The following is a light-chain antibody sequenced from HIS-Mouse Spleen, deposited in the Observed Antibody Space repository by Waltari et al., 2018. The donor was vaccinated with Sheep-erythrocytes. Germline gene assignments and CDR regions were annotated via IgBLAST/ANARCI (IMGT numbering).Light chain of an antibody. CDR3: CSYAGSYNHV. Sequence: VSGSPGQSVTISCTGTSSDVGGYNYVSWYQQHPGKAPKLMIYDVSKRPSGVPDRFPGSKSGNTASLTISGLQAEDEADYYCCSYAGSYNHVFATGTNITVL. CDR2: DVS. CDR1: SSDVGGYNY. J-gene: IGLJ1*01. V-gene: IGLV2-11*01.